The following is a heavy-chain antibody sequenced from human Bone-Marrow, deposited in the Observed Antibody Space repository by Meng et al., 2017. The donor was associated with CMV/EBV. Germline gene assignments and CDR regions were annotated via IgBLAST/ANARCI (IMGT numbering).Heavy chain of an antibody. J-gene: IGHJ6*02. CDR1: FSSYG. CDR3: AKDDSGSWYEYYYYGMDV. Sequence: FSSYGMHWVRQAPGKGLEWVAVISYDGSNKYYADSVKGRFTISRDNSKNTLYLQMNSLRAEDTAVYYCAKDDSGSWYEYYYYGMDVWGQGTTVTVSS. D-gene: IGHD6-13*01. V-gene: IGHV3-30*18. CDR2: ISYDGSNK.